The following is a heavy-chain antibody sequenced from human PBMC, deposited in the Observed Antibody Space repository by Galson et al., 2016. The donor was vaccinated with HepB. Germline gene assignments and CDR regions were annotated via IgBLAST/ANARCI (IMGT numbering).Heavy chain of an antibody. D-gene: IGHD1-26*01. V-gene: IGHV3-48*02. CDR1: GFTFSSYS. Sequence: SLRLSCAASGFTFSSYSMNWVRQAPGKGLEWVSYISSSSSTIYYADSVRGRFTISRDNAKNSLCLQMNSLRDEDTAVYYCARASGSYNYFDYWGQGTLATVSS. CDR3: ARASGSYNYFDY. CDR2: ISSSSSTI. J-gene: IGHJ4*02.